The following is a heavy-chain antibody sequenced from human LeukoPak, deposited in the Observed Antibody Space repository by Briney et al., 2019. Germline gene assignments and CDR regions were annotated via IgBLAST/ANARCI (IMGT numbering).Heavy chain of an antibody. J-gene: IGHJ4*02. CDR2: ISSSSSYI. D-gene: IGHD4-23*01. V-gene: IGHV3-21*01. Sequence: GGSLRLSCAASGFTFSSYGMNWVRQAPGKGLEWVSSISSSSSYIYYADSVKGRFTISRDNAKNSLYLQMNSLRAEDTAVYYCARDLVFLSPSRAVVTRGYNYFDYWGQGTLVTVAS. CDR3: ARDLVFLSPSRAVVTRGYNYFDY. CDR1: GFTFSSYG.